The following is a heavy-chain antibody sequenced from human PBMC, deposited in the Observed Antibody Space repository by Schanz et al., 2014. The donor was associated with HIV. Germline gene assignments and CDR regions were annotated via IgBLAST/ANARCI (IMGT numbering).Heavy chain of an antibody. CDR2: MDLDGSTT. J-gene: IGHJ6*02. V-gene: IGHV3-74*01. CDR1: GFTFSNYW. Sequence: EVQLVESGGDFVQPGGSLRLSCAASGFTFSNYWMHWVRQAPGKGLVWVSRMDLDGSTTNYADSVKGRFTISRDNAKNSLYLQMKSLRDEDTAVYYCAREWVYYYYYGMDVWGQGTTVTVSS. CDR3: AREWVYYYYYGMDV. D-gene: IGHD6-13*01.